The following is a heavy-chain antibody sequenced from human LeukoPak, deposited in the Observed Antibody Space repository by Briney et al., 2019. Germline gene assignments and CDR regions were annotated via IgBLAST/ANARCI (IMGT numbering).Heavy chain of an antibody. J-gene: IGHJ4*02. CDR3: ASPRVSGWFEEYYFDY. D-gene: IGHD6-19*01. CDR2: IYHSGRN. V-gene: IGHV4-38-2*02. CDR1: DYSISNDYY. Sequence: SETLSLTCTVSDYSISNDYYWGWIRPPPGKGLEWIGSIYHSGRNYYNPSLKSRITISVDTSKNQFSLKLSSVTPADTAVYYCASPRVSGWFEEYYFDYWGQGTLVTVSS.